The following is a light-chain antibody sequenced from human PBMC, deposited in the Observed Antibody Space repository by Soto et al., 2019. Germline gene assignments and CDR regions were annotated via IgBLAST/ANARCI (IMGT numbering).Light chain of an antibody. CDR1: QSVSSY. J-gene: IGKJ5*01. V-gene: IGKV3-11*01. CDR2: DAS. CDR3: QQRNSWPIT. Sequence: EIVLTQSPATLSLSPGERATLSCRASQSVSSYLAWYQQKPGQAPRLLIYDASNGATGIPARFSGSGSGTDFTLTISSLEPEDFAVYYCQQRNSWPITFGQGTRLEIK.